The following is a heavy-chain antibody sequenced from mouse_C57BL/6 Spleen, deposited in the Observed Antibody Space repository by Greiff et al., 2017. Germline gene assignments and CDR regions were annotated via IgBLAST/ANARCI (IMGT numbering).Heavy chain of an antibody. CDR1: GFTFSSYA. CDR3: AIGNWDAMDY. V-gene: IGHV5-4*01. D-gene: IGHD4-1*01. Sequence: EVHLVESGGGLVKPGGSLKLSCAASGFTFSSYAMSWVRQTPEKRLEWVAIISDGGSYTYYPDNVKGRFTISRDNAKNNLYLQMSHLKSEDTAMYYCAIGNWDAMDYWGQGTSVTVSS. CDR2: ISDGGSYT. J-gene: IGHJ4*01.